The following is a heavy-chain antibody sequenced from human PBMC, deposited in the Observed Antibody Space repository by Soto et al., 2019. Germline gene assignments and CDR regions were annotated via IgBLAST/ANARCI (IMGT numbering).Heavy chain of an antibody. V-gene: IGHV4-59*08. J-gene: IGHJ6*02. D-gene: IGHD3-10*01. CDR2: VHHSWGS. CDR1: GGSISSYY. Sequence: QVQLQESGPGLVKPSETLSLSCTVSGGSISSYYWSWFRQSPGKRMEWIGYVHHSWGSSYNPSLQSRVAISVTPSKSQSSLKVTSVPATDTAVYYCARQGFGPLHGLVDVWGQGTTVTVSS. CDR3: ARQGFGPLHGLVDV.